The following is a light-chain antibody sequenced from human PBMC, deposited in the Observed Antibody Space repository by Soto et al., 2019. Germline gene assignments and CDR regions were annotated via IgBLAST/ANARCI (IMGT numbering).Light chain of an antibody. V-gene: IGLV2-14*01. Sequence: QSALTQPASVSGSPGQSITISCTGTSNDVGGYNYVSWYQQHPGKVPKLMIYEVSNRPSGVSDRFSGSRSGNTASLTISGLQAEDESDYYCCAYAGSGTVVFGGGTKLTVL. J-gene: IGLJ3*02. CDR3: CAYAGSGTVV. CDR1: SNDVGGYNY. CDR2: EVS.